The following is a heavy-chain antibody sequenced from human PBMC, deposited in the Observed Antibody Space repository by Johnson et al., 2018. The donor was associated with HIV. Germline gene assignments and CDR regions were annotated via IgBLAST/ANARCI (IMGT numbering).Heavy chain of an antibody. J-gene: IGHJ3*02. CDR1: GFTFSSYA. V-gene: IGHV3-30*04. D-gene: IGHD6-6*01. CDR2: ISYDGNNK. Sequence: QVQLVESGGGLIQPGGSLRLSCAASGFTFSSYAMHWVRQAPGKGLEWVAVISYDGNNKNYADSVKGRFTISRDNSKNTLYLQMNSLRAEDTALYYCARVTGGFYSSSFVNAFDIWGQGTVVTVSS. CDR3: ARVTGGFYSSSFVNAFDI.